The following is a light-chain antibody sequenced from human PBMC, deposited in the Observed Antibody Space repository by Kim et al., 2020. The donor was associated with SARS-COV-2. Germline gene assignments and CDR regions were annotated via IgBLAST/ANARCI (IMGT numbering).Light chain of an antibody. CDR3: HQYNHWYT. V-gene: IGKV3-15*01. CDR2: GAS. CDR1: HSVNTN. Sequence: EIVMTQSPATLSVSPGERATLSCRARHSVNTNLSWYQQKPGQAPRLLIYGASTRATGISARFSGSGSWTEFTLTISSLQSEDFALYYCHQYNHWYTFGQGTKLEI. J-gene: IGKJ2*01.